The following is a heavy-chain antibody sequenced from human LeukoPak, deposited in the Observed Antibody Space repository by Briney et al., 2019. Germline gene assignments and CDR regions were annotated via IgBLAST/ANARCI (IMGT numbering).Heavy chain of an antibody. J-gene: IGHJ5*02. CDR2: TYYRSKWYN. CDR1: GDSVSSNSAA. D-gene: IGHD3-3*01. CDR3: ASQERITIFGVVWDWFDP. V-gene: IGHV6-1*01. Sequence: SQTLSLTCAISGDSVSSNSAAWNWIRQSPSRGLEWLGRTYYRSKWYNDYAVSVKSRITINPDTSKNQFSLQLNSVTPEDTAVYYCASQERITIFGVVWDWFDPWGQGTLVTVSS.